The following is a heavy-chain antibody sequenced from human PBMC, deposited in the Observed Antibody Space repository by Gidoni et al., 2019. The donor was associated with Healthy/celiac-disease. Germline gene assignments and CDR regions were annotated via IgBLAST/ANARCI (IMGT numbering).Heavy chain of an antibody. D-gene: IGHD3-22*01. CDR1: GFPFSSYA. CDR3: VKDPGFYYDSSGSYFDY. Sequence: EVQLVESGGGLVQPGGSLRLSCSASGFPFSSYAMHWVRQAPGKGLEYVSAISSNGGSTYYADSVKGRFTISRDNSKNTLYLQMSSLRAEDTAVYYCVKDPGFYYDSSGSYFDYWGQGTLVTVSS. V-gene: IGHV3-64D*09. J-gene: IGHJ4*02. CDR2: ISSNGGST.